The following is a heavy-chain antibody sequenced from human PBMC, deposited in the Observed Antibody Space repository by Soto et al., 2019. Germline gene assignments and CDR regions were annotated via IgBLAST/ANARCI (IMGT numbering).Heavy chain of an antibody. V-gene: IGHV1-18*01. Sequence: ASVKVSCKASGYTFTSYGISWVRQAPGQGLEWMGWISAYNGNTNYAQKLQGRVTMTTDTSTSTAYMELRSLRSDDTAVYYCARDLEGTTVKYYYYGMDVWGQGTTVTVSS. CDR3: ARDLEGTTVKYYYYGMDV. J-gene: IGHJ6*02. CDR1: GYTFTSYG. CDR2: ISAYNGNT. D-gene: IGHD4-4*01.